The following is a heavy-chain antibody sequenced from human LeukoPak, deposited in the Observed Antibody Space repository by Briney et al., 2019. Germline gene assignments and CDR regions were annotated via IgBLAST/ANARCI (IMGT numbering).Heavy chain of an antibody. CDR2: ISAYNGNT. V-gene: IGHV1-18*01. CDR1: GYTFTSYG. CDR3: ARDSYDSSGYSHFQH. J-gene: IGHJ1*01. Sequence: GASVKVSCKASGYTFTSYGISWVRQAPGQGLEWMGWISAYNGNTDYAQKLQGRVTMTTDTSTSTAYMELRSLRSDDTAVYYCARDSYDSSGYSHFQHWGQGTLVTVSS. D-gene: IGHD3-22*01.